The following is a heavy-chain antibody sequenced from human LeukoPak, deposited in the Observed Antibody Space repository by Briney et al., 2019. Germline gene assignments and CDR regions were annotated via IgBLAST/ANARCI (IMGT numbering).Heavy chain of an antibody. V-gene: IGHV4-34*01. CDR1: GESLDNYY. J-gene: IGHJ4*02. CDR2: VTYRGGA. D-gene: IGHD2-2*01. Sequence: SDTLSLTCAVYGESLDNYYWMFVRQPPGKGLQWLGEVTYRGGAHYHPSFKSRVSISIDASLRQISLKLSSVTAADTAVYYCARRGRSPASFDYWGQGTLVTVSS. CDR3: ARRGRSPASFDY.